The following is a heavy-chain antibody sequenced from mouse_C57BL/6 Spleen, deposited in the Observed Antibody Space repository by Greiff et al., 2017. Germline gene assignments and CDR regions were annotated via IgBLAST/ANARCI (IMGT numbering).Heavy chain of an antibody. Sequence: DVMLVESGEGLVKPGGSLKLSCAASGFTFSSYAMSWVRQTPETRLEWVAYFSSGGDYIYYADTVKGRFTISRDNARNTLYLQMSSLNSEDTAMYYGTRDYGGEAWFAYWGQGTLVTVSA. D-gene: IGHD1-2*01. CDR1: GFTFSSYA. V-gene: IGHV5-9-1*02. CDR2: FSSGGDYI. J-gene: IGHJ3*01. CDR3: TRDYGGEAWFAY.